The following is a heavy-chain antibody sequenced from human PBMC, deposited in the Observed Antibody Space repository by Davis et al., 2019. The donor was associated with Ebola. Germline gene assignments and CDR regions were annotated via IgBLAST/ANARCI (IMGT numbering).Heavy chain of an antibody. CDR2: ISSSSSSI. V-gene: IGHV3-21*01. CDR3: ARVDIAARLVLDYYGMDV. D-gene: IGHD6-6*01. Sequence: GESLKISCAASGFTFSPYSMNWVRQAPGKGLEWVASISSSSSSISYADSVKGRFTISRDNANNSLYLQMNSLRAEDTAVYYCARVDIAARLVLDYYGMDVWGQGTTVTVSS. J-gene: IGHJ6*02. CDR1: GFTFSPYS.